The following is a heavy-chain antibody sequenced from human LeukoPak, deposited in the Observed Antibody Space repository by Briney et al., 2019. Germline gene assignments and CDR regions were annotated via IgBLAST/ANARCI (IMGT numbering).Heavy chain of an antibody. CDR1: GFTFSSYG. V-gene: IGHV3-30*18. D-gene: IGHD3-22*01. J-gene: IGHJ5*02. CDR3: AKDAYYYDSSGYLS. CDR2: ISYDGSNK. Sequence: GRSLRLSCAASGFTFSSYGMHWVRQAPGKGLEWVAVISYDGSNKYYADSVKGRFTISRDNSKNTLYLQMNSLRAEDTAVYYCAKDAYYYDSSGYLSWGQGTLVTVSS.